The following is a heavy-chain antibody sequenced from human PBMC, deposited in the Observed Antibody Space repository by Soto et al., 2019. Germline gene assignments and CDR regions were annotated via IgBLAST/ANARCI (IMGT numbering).Heavy chain of an antibody. V-gene: IGHV4-34*01. CDR2: INHSGST. D-gene: IGHD2-2*01. CDR1: GGSFSGYY. Sequence: SETLSLTCAVYGGSFSGYYWSWIRQPPGKGLEWIGEINHSGSTNYNPSLKSRVTISVDTSKNQFSLKLSSVTAADTAVYYCARQKLIPAADYYYMDVWGKGTTVTVSS. J-gene: IGHJ6*03. CDR3: ARQKLIPAADYYYMDV.